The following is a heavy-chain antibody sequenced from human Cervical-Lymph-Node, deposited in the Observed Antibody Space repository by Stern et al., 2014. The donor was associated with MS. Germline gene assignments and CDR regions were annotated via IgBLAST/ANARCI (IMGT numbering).Heavy chain of an antibody. CDR3: ARAIFGVNTAAMAPDAFDT. Sequence: EVQLEESGGGLIQPGGSLRLSCAAPGFTVSNNYMSWVRQAPGKGLEWVSLIYTDDSTYYAGSVNGRLRISIDSSKNKQFLQMNSLRAEDTAVYYCARAIFGVNTAAMAPDAFDTWGQGTMVTVSS. D-gene: IGHD3-3*01. J-gene: IGHJ3*02. V-gene: IGHV3-53*01. CDR2: IYTDDST. CDR1: GFTVSNNY.